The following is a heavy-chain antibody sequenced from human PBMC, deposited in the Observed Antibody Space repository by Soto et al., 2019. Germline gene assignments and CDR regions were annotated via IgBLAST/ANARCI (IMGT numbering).Heavy chain of an antibody. CDR3: ARFLAAAGTTGYYYYGMDV. V-gene: IGHV3-48*03. D-gene: IGHD6-13*01. J-gene: IGHJ6*02. Sequence: QPGGSLRLSCAASGFTFSSYEMNWVRQAPGKGLEWVSYISSSGSTIYYADSVKGRFTISRDNAKNSLYLQMNSLRAEDTAVYYCARFLAAAGTTGYYYYGMDVWGQGTTVTVSS. CDR2: ISSSGSTI. CDR1: GFTFSSYE.